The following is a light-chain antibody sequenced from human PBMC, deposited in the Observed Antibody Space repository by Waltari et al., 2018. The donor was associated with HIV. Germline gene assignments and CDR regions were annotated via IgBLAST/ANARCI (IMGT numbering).Light chain of an antibody. V-gene: IGKV1-5*03. CDR1: ESVSSW. J-gene: IGKJ1*01. Sequence: DIQVTQSPSPLSASVGDSANITGRCSESVSSWLAWYQQKPGKVPKLLIYKASTLESGVPSRFSGSGSGTEFTLTISSLQPDDFATYYCQQYNSYWTFGQGTKVEIK. CDR3: QQYNSYWT. CDR2: KAS.